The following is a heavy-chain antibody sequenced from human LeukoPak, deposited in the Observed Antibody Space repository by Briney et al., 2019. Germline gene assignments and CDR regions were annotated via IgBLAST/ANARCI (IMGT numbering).Heavy chain of an antibody. CDR1: GGSFSGYY. Sequence: SETLSLTCAVCGGSFSGYYWSWIRQPPGKGLEWIGEINHSGSANYNPSLKSRVTISVDTSKNQFSLKLSSVTAADTAVYYCARGRYSYGSKFFDYWGQGTLVTVSS. D-gene: IGHD5-18*01. V-gene: IGHV4-34*01. J-gene: IGHJ4*02. CDR2: INHSGSA. CDR3: ARGRYSYGSKFFDY.